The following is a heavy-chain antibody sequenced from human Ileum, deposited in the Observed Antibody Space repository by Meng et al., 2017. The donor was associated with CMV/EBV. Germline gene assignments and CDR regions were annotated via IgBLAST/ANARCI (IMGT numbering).Heavy chain of an antibody. V-gene: IGHV1-18*01. J-gene: IGHJ4*02. CDR3: ARGIDY. CDR2: INTNNGNT. CDR1: GYTFTSQG. Sequence: QDQLVQSGAEERKPGASVKVSCKASGYTFTSQGITWVRQAPGQGLEWMGWINTNNGNTKYAWKFQGRVTMTTDTSTSTGYMELRSLRYDDTAVYYCARGIDYWGQGTLVTVSS.